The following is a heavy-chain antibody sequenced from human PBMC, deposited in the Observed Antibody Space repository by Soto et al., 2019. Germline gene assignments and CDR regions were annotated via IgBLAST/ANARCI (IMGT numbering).Heavy chain of an antibody. J-gene: IGHJ6*02. CDR2: IYYSGIT. D-gene: IGHD2-8*01. CDR1: GGSLSTGRYY. Sequence: SEALSLPYSVSGGSLSTGRYYWSWIRQPPGKGLELIGYIYYSGITNHNPSLKSRVTLSVDTSKNQFYLKLSSVTAADTAVYYCAIVRCFGDPHYGMDVWGQGTTVTVSS. V-gene: IGHV4-61*01. CDR3: AIVRCFGDPHYGMDV.